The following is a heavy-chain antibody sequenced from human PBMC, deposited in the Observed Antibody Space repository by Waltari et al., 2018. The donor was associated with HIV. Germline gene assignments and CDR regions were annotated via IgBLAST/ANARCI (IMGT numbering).Heavy chain of an antibody. D-gene: IGHD1-26*01. J-gene: IGHJ4*02. CDR2: INSDGSST. CDR3: ARGSRRDRWDVTDSD. V-gene: IGHV3-74*01. Sequence: EVQLVESGGGLVQPGGSLRLSCVASGFTFSIYWMHWIRQAPGKGLVGISRINSDGSSTSYSDSVKGRFTISRDNDKNTVYLEMNSLRAEDMALYYCARGSRRDRWDVTDSDWGQGTLVTVSS. CDR1: GFTFSIYW.